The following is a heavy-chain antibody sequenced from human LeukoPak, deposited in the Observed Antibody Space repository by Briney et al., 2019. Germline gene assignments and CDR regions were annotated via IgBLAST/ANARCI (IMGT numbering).Heavy chain of an antibody. J-gene: IGHJ4*02. Sequence: SVKVSCKASGGTFSSYAISWVRQAPGQGLEWMGRIIPILGIANYAQKFQGRVTITADKSTSTAYMELSSLRSEDTAVYYCAREHPSSGPEDTNTIFDYWGQGTLVTVSS. CDR2: IIPILGIA. CDR1: GGTFSSYA. D-gene: IGHD6-19*01. V-gene: IGHV1-69*04. CDR3: AREHPSSGPEDTNTIFDY.